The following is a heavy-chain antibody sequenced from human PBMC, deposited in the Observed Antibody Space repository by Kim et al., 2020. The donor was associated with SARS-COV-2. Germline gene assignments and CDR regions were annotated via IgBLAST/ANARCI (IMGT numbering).Heavy chain of an antibody. CDR2: INHSGST. CDR1: GGSFSGYY. V-gene: IGHV4-34*01. J-gene: IGHJ6*02. CDR3: ARAGRLGELSLDYYYYGMDV. D-gene: IGHD3-16*02. Sequence: SETLSLTCAVYGGSFSGYYWSWIRQPPGKGLEWIGEINHSGSTNYNPSLKSRVTISVDTSKNQFSLKLSSVTAADTAVYYCARAGRLGELSLDYYYYGMDVWGQGTTVTVSS.